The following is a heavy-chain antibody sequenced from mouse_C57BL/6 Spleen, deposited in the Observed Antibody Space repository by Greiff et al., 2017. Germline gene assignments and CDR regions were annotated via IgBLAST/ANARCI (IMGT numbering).Heavy chain of an antibody. Sequence: QVHVKQPGAELVKPGASVKLSCKASGYTFTSYWMHWVKQRPGQGLEWIGMIHPNSGSTNYNEKFKSKATLTVDKSSSTAYMQLSSLTSEDSAVYYCASADGYYDAMDYWGQGTSVTVSS. D-gene: IGHD2-3*01. CDR3: ASADGYYDAMDY. J-gene: IGHJ4*01. CDR1: GYTFTSYW. V-gene: IGHV1-64*01. CDR2: IHPNSGST.